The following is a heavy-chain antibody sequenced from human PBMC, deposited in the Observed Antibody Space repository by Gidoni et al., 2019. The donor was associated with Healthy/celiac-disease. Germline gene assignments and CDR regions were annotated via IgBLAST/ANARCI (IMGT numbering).Heavy chain of an antibody. J-gene: IGHJ6*02. D-gene: IGHD3-16*01. Sequence: QLQLQESGSGLVKPSQTLSLTCAVSGGSISSGGYSWSWIRQPPGKGLELIGYIYHSGSTYYHPSLKSRVTISVDRSKNQFSLKLSSVTAAYTAVYYCAIEVITFGGVKRYYYGMDVWGQGTTVTVSS. CDR2: IYHSGST. CDR3: AIEVITFGGVKRYYYGMDV. CDR1: GGSISSGGYS. V-gene: IGHV4-30-2*01.